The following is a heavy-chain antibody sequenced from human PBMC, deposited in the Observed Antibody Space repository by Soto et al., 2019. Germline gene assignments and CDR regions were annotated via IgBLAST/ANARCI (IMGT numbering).Heavy chain of an antibody. D-gene: IGHD3-10*01. CDR1: GFTFSSYW. Sequence: EVQLVESGGGLVQPGGSLTLSCAASGFTFSSYWMHWVRQTPGKGLVWVSRINTDGTTINYADSVKGRFTISRDNAKNTLYRQMNNLRAEDTALYYCARAGSYRFDYWGQGTLVTVSS. CDR2: INTDGTTI. J-gene: IGHJ4*02. CDR3: ARAGSYRFDY. V-gene: IGHV3-74*01.